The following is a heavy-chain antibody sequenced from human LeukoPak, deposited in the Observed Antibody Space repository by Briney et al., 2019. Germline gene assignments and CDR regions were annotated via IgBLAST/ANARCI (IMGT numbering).Heavy chain of an antibody. Sequence: GASVKVSCKASGYTFSRYGITWVRQAPGQGLEWMGWISAYNGITNYAQNLQGRVAMTTDTSTSTAYMELRSLRSDDTAVYYCARAEIFNYDSSGYYYNAFYIWGQGTVVTVSS. CDR2: ISAYNGIT. J-gene: IGHJ3*02. CDR3: ARAEIFNYDSSGYYYNAFYI. CDR1: GYTFSRYG. V-gene: IGHV1-18*04. D-gene: IGHD3-22*01.